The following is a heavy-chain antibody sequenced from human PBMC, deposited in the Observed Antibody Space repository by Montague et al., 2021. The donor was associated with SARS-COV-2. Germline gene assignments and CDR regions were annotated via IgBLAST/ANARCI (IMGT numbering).Heavy chain of an antibody. D-gene: IGHD3-3*01. V-gene: IGHV4-39*01. J-gene: IGHJ4*02. CDR2: KNCSGNT. Sequence: SETLSLTCTVYGGSISSCSCYWGWIRQPQGKGLKWIGIKNCSGNTNSTPNRKGRITIDGDKSKNQFSLKLSSVTAADTAVYYCATLPTSITSFGWFQGYYFDDWGQGTLVTVSS. CDR3: ATLPTSITSFGWFQGYYFDD. CDR1: GGSISSCSCY.